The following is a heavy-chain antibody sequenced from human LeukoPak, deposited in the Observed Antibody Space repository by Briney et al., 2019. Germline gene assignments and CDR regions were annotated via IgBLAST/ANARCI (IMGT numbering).Heavy chain of an antibody. D-gene: IGHD4-17*01. CDR2: IIPILGIA. J-gene: IGHJ2*01. CDR3: ARDLGETVTNWYFDL. Sequence: ASVKVSCKASGGTFSSYAISWVRQAPGQGLEWMGRIIPILGIANYAQKFQGRVTITADKSTSTAYMELSSLRSEDTAVYYCARDLGETVTNWYFDLWGRGTLVTVSS. CDR1: GGTFSSYA. V-gene: IGHV1-69*04.